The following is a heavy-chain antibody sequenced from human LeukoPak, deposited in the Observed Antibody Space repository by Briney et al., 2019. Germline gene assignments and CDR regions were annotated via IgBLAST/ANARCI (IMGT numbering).Heavy chain of an antibody. V-gene: IGHV3-23*01. J-gene: IGHJ4*02. CDR1: GITLSNYG. CDR2: LSGSAGGT. CDR3: AKRGVVVRVFLVGFHKEAYYFDS. D-gene: IGHD3-16*02. Sequence: GGSLRLSCGVSGITLSNYGMSWVRQAPEKGLEWVAGLSGSAGGTNYADSVKGRFTISRDNSKNTLFLQMDRLRAEDTAVYFCAKRGVVVRVFLVGFHKEAYYFDSWGQGAQVTVSS.